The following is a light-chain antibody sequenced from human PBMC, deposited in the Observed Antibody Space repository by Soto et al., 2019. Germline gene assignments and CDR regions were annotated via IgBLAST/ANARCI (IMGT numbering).Light chain of an antibody. J-gene: IGLJ1*01. CDR2: EVS. CDR1: SSDVGSYKY. Sequence: QSVLTQPASMSGCPGQSITISCTGSSSDVGSYKYVSWYQQHPGKAPKLIIYEVSNRPSGVSIRFSGSKSANTASLTLSGLQADDEAEYYCASFSNSTFVFGSGTKVTVL. CDR3: ASFSNSTFV. V-gene: IGLV2-14*01.